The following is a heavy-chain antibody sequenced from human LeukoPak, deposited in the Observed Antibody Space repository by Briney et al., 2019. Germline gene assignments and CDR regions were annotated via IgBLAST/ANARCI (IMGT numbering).Heavy chain of an antibody. CDR2: IRYDGSNK. CDR1: GFTFSSYG. J-gene: IGHJ5*02. Sequence: GSLSLSCAASGFTFSSYGMHWVRQAPGKGLEWVAFIRYDGSNKYYADSVKGRFTISRDNSKNTLYLQMNSLRAKDTAVYYCAKDSRGLAPRPFDPWGQGTLVTVSS. V-gene: IGHV3-30*02. CDR3: AKDSRGLAPRPFDP. D-gene: IGHD6-19*01.